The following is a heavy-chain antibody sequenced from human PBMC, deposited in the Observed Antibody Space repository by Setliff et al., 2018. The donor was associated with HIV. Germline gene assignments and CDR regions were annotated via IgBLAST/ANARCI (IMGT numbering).Heavy chain of an antibody. CDR1: GGSFSDNY. V-gene: IGHV4-34*01. CDR3: ARRRETIVVVIGIPNWYFDL. J-gene: IGHJ2*01. Sequence: ETLSLTCAVYGGSFSDNYWSWIRQSPGKGLEWIGEINHSGRTKYSPSLRSRVSISVDTSKNQFSLRLSSVTAADSAVYYCARRRETIVVVIGIPNWYFDLWGRGTLVTV. CDR2: INHSGRT. D-gene: IGHD2-21*01.